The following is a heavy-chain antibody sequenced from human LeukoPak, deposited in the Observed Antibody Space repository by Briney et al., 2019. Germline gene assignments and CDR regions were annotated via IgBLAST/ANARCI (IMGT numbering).Heavy chain of an antibody. J-gene: IGHJ4*02. CDR2: ISYSRSAI. D-gene: IGHD5-24*01. Sequence: GGSLRLSCAASGFTFSSYWMSWVRQAPGKGLEWVSYISYSRSAIYYADSVKGRFTISRDNAKNSLYLQMNSLRAEDTAVYYCAKDRRWLQLVDYWGQGTLVTVPS. CDR3: AKDRRWLQLVDY. V-gene: IGHV3-48*01. CDR1: GFTFSSYW.